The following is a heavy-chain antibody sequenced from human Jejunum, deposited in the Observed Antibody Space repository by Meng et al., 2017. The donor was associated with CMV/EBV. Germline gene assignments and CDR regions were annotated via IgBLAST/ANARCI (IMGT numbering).Heavy chain of an antibody. CDR3: ARLEPLAAGGFFDY. D-gene: IGHD6-13*01. V-gene: IGHV3-74*01. Sequence: GFSFSSYWMHWLRQGPGKGLVWVSCMSSDGRITRYADSVKGRFTISRDNAKNSVHLDMNSLRAEDTAVYYRARLEPLAAGGFFDYWGQGTPVTVSS. CDR1: GFSFSSYW. J-gene: IGHJ4*02. CDR2: MSSDGRIT.